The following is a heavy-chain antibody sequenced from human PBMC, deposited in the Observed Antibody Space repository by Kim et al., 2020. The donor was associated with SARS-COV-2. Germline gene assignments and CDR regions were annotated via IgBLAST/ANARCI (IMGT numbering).Heavy chain of an antibody. J-gene: IGHJ6*02. Sequence: GGSLRLSCAASGFTFSSYAMHWVRQAPGKGLEWVAVISYDGSNKYYADSVKGRFTISRDNSKNTLYLQMNSLRAEDTAVYYCARDRYSSWAMVRGADEGYYYGMDVWGQGTTVTVSS. V-gene: IGHV3-30-3*01. CDR3: ARDRYSSWAMVRGADEGYYYGMDV. CDR2: ISYDGSNK. CDR1: GFTFSSYA. D-gene: IGHD3-10*01.